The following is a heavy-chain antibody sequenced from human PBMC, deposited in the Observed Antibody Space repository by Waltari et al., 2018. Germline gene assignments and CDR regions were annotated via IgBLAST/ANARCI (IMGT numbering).Heavy chain of an antibody. CDR2: ISYDGSNK. CDR1: GFTFSSYA. J-gene: IGHJ4*02. D-gene: IGHD6-6*01. CDR3: ARDLYSSSSHFDY. V-gene: IGHV3-30-3*01. Sequence: QVQLVESGGGVVQPGRSLRISCAAAGFTFSSYALPWVRPAPGKGLEWVAVISYDGSNKYYADSVKGRFTISRDNSKNTLYLQMNSLRAEDTAVYYCARDLYSSSSHFDYWGQGTLVTVSS.